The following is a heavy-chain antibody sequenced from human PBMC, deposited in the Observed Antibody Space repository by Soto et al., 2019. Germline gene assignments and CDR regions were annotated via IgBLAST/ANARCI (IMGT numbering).Heavy chain of an antibody. CDR1: GGSISSGGYS. Sequence: QLQLQESGSGLVKPSQTLALTCAVSGGSISSGGYSWSWIRQPAAKGLEWIGYIYRSGSTYYNPSLKSRVTISVDRSKNQFSLKLSSVTAADTAVYYCARAPNLTSHALDPWGQGTLVTVSS. J-gene: IGHJ5*02. D-gene: IGHD3-3*01. CDR2: IYRSGST. V-gene: IGHV4-30-2*01. CDR3: ARAPNLTSHALDP.